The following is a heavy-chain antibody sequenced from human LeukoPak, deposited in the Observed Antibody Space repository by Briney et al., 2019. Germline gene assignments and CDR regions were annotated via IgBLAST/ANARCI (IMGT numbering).Heavy chain of an antibody. CDR3: ARLNTGDVHKKTNKWFDP. V-gene: IGHV4-59*08. J-gene: IGHJ5*02. D-gene: IGHD7-27*01. CDR1: GGSISSYY. CDR2: IYYSGST. Sequence: SETLSLTCTVSGGSISSYYWSWIRQPPGKGLEWIGYIYYSGSTNYNPSLKSRVTISVDTSKNQFSLKLSSVTAADTAIYYCARLNTGDVHKKTNKWFDPWGQGTLVTVSS.